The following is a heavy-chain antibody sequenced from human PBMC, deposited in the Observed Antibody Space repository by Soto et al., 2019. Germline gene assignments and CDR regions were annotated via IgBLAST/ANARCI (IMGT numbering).Heavy chain of an antibody. J-gene: IGHJ5*02. CDR2: INTGHGNT. D-gene: IGHD5-12*01. Sequence: ASVKVSCKSAGHTFPNYAIPWVRQAPGQRLEWLGWINTGHGNTKYSQKFQGRLIITTDTSAGTAYMELSSLRSEDTAVYYCAGDKAGYDYPTPLDPWGPGTLVTVSS. V-gene: IGHV1-3*04. CDR3: AGDKAGYDYPTPLDP. CDR1: GHTFPNYA.